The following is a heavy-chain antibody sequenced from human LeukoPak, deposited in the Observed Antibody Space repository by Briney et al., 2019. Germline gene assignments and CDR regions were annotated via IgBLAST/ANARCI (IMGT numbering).Heavy chain of an antibody. V-gene: IGHV3-33*08. Sequence: GGSLRLSCAASGFTFSNYAMSWVRQAPGKGLEWVAVIWYDGSNKYYADSVKGRFTISRDNSKNTLYLQMNSLRAEDTAVYYCARDSGVAFDYWGQGTLVTVSS. D-gene: IGHD3-3*01. CDR1: GFTFSNYA. J-gene: IGHJ4*02. CDR3: ARDSGVAFDY. CDR2: IWYDGSNK.